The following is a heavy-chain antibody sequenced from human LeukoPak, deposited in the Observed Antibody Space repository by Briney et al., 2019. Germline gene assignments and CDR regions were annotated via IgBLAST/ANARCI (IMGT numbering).Heavy chain of an antibody. CDR3: ARLGITGTVYNWFDP. V-gene: IGHV5-51*01. CDR2: IYPGDSDT. J-gene: IGHJ5*02. Sequence: GESLKISCKGSGYSFTSYWIGWVRQTPGKGLEWMGIIYPGDSDTRYSPSFQGQVTISADKSISTAYLQWSSLKASDTAMYYCARLGITGTVYNWFDPWGQGTLVTVSS. D-gene: IGHD1-7*01. CDR1: GYSFTSYW.